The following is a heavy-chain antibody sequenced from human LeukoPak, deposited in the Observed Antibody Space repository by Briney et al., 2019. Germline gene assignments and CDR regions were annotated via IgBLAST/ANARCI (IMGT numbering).Heavy chain of an antibody. CDR1: GFTLSSYS. CDR2: ISSSSTI. CDR3: ARAGDFWSGYSASFDS. D-gene: IGHD3-3*01. Sequence: PGGSLRLSCAASGFTLSSYSMNWVRQAPGKGLEWVSYISSSSTIYYADSVKGRFIISRDNAKNSLYLQMNTLRAEDTAVYYCARAGDFWSGYSASFDSWGQGTLVSVSS. J-gene: IGHJ4*02. V-gene: IGHV3-48*01.